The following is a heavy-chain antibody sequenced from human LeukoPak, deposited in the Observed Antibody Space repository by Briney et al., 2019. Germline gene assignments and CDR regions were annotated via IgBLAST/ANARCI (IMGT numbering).Heavy chain of an antibody. CDR3: ARDGNYYGSGSPPS. V-gene: IGHV3-11*01. Sequence: RGSLRLSCVASGFALSDFYMTWIRQAPGKGLEWVSYITGDGTTIYHADSVRGRFTISRDNAKNSLYLQMDSLRAEDTAVYYCARDGNYYGSGSPPSWGQGTLVTVSS. CDR2: ITGDGTTI. CDR1: GFALSDFY. J-gene: IGHJ4*02. D-gene: IGHD3-10*01.